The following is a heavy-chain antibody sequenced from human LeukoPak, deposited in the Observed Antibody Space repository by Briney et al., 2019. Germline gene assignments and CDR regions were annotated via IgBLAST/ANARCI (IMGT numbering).Heavy chain of an antibody. V-gene: IGHV1-18*01. CDR2: ISAYNGNT. D-gene: IGHD3-3*01. Sequence: GASVKVSCKASGYTFTSYGISWVRQAPGQGLEWMGWISAYNGNTNYAQKLQDRVTMTTDTSTSTGYMELRSLRSDDTAVYYCARDPRITIFGVVTNWFDPWGQGTLVTVSS. CDR3: ARDPRITIFGVVTNWFDP. CDR1: GYTFTSYG. J-gene: IGHJ5*02.